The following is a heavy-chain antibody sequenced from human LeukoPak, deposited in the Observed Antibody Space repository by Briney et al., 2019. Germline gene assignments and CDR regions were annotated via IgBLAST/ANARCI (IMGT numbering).Heavy chain of an antibody. V-gene: IGHV3-23*01. Sequence: GGALRLSCAASGFTFSSYAMSWVRQAPGKGRERVSAISGSGGSTYYAESVKGRVTISRDNSKNTLYLQMNSLRAEDTAVYYCATYSSSWYCFDYWGQGTLVTVSS. CDR3: ATYSSSWYCFDY. CDR2: ISGSGGST. D-gene: IGHD6-13*01. J-gene: IGHJ4*02. CDR1: GFTFSSYA.